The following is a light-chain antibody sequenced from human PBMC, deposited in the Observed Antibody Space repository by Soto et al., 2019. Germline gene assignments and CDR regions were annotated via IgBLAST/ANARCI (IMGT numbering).Light chain of an antibody. CDR2: DVS. Sequence: EIVLTQSPDTLSLSPGERAALSCRASRSLSSTSLAWYQQRPGQAPRLLIYDVSSRATGIPDRFSGSGSGTDFTLTINRLEHDDFAVYYCQQYGSSPRTFGQGTKVDIK. J-gene: IGKJ1*01. CDR1: RSLSSTS. CDR3: QQYGSSPRT. V-gene: IGKV3-20*01.